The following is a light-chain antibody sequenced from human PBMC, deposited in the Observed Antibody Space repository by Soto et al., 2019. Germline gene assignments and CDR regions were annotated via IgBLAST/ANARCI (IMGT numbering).Light chain of an antibody. CDR2: DVS. CDR3: SSYTSRSTVI. Sequence: QSALTQPASVSGSPGQSITISCSGTSSDVGAYKYVSWYQQYPGKVPKLMIYDVSNRPSGVSNRFSGSKSGNTASLTISGLQAEDEADYYCSSYTSRSTVIFGGGTKLTVL. J-gene: IGLJ2*01. CDR1: SSDVGAYKY. V-gene: IGLV2-14*01.